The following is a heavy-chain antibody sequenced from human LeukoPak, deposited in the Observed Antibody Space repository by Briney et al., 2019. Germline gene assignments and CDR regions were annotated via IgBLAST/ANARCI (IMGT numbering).Heavy chain of an antibody. CDR3: AKDMWVRGVPSCQYDY. V-gene: IGHV3-9*01. D-gene: IGHD3-10*01. Sequence: GGSLRLSCAASGFTFDDYAMHWVRQAPGKGLEWVSGISWNSGSIGYADSVKGRFTISRDNAKNSLYLQMNSLRAGDTALYYCAKDMWVRGVPSCQYDYWGQGTLVTVSS. CDR1: GFTFDDYA. CDR2: ISWNSGSI. J-gene: IGHJ4*02.